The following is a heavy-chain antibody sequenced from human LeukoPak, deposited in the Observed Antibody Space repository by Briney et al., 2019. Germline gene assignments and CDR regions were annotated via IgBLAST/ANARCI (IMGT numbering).Heavy chain of an antibody. V-gene: IGHV3-30*02. CDR3: AKEGGSSSSWFYFDY. D-gene: IGHD6-13*01. CDR1: GFTFSSYS. CDR2: IRYDGGNK. Sequence: PGGSLRLSCAASGFTFSSYSMNWVRQAPGKGLEWVAFIRYDGGNKYYADSVKGRFTISRDNSKNTLYLQMNSLRAEDTAVYYCAKEGGSSSSWFYFDYWGQGTLVTVSS. J-gene: IGHJ4*02.